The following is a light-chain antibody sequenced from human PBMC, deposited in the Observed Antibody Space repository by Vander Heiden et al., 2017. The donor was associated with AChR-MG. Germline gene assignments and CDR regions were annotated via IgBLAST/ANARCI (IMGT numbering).Light chain of an antibody. J-gene: IGKJ3*01. CDR3: QEANTFT. Sequence: IQMTQSPSSVSASVGDRVTITCRASQDITTWLAWYQQKPGKAPKLLIFAASSLQSGVPSRFSGSGSGTDFSLIISSLQPEDSASYYCQEANTFTFGPGTKVDIK. CDR2: AAS. V-gene: IGKV1-12*02. CDR1: QDITTW.